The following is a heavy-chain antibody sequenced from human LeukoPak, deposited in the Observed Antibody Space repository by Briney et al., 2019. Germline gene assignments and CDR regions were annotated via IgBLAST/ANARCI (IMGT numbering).Heavy chain of an antibody. Sequence: KASETLSLTCTVSGGSISSYYWSWIRQPPGKGLEWIGYIYYSGSTNYNPSLKSRVTISVDTSKNQFSLKLSSVTAADTAVYYCARRYSSGWFDNWFDLWGQGTLVTVSS. V-gene: IGHV4-59*01. CDR2: IYYSGST. CDR1: GGSISSYY. D-gene: IGHD6-19*01. J-gene: IGHJ5*02. CDR3: ARRYSSGWFDNWFDL.